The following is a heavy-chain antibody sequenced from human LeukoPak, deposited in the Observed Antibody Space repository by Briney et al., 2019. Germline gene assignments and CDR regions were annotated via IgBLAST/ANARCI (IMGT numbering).Heavy chain of an antibody. Sequence: GGSLRLSCAASGFTFRSSEMNWVRQAPGKGLEWVSYIGNSGNTMYADSVKGRFTISRDNAKDSVYLQMNSLRAEDTAIYYCAREGSVHSGWSFFDYWGRGALVTVSS. CDR2: IGNSGNTM. CDR1: GFTFRSSE. J-gene: IGHJ4*02. CDR3: AREGSVHSGWSFFDY. V-gene: IGHV3-48*03. D-gene: IGHD2-15*01.